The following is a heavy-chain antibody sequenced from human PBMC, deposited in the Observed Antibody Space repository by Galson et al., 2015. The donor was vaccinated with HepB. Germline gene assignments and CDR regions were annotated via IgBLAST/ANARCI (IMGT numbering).Heavy chain of an antibody. D-gene: IGHD2-15*01. CDR3: ARLRRICSGGGCDSNFDY. CDR2: IDPSDSYT. Sequence: QSGAEVKKPGESLRISCKGSGYSFTSYWISWVRQMPGKGLAWMGRIDPSDSYTNYSQSFQGHVTISADKSISTAYLQWSSLKASDTAMYYCARLRRICSGGGCDSNFDYWGQGTLVTVSS. CDR1: GYSFTSYW. V-gene: IGHV5-10-1*01. J-gene: IGHJ4*02.